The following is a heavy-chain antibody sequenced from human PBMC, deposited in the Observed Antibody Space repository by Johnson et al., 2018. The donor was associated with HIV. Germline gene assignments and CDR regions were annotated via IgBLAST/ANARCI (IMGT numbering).Heavy chain of an antibody. J-gene: IGHJ3*02. D-gene: IGHD6-19*01. CDR3: ARDSSGWYNVFDI. CDR2: ISYYGSNK. CDR1: GFTFSDYY. V-gene: IGHV3-30-3*01. Sequence: QVQLVESGGGLVQPGRSLRLSCAASGFTFSDYYMSWIRQAPGKGLEWVAVISYYGSNKSYADSVKGRFTISRDNSKNTLYLQMNSVRAEDTAVYYCARDSSGWYNVFDIWGQGTKVTVSS.